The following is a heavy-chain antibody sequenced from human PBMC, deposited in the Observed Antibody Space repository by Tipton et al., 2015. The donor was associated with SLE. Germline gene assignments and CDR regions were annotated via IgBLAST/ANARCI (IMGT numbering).Heavy chain of an antibody. Sequence: TLSLTCTVSGGSVSSGDYYWNWIRQSPGKGLEWIGYIYYSGNTNYNPSLKSRVTISADTSKNQFSLKLTSVNAADTAVYYCARLVWGLDYWGQGVLVTVSS. V-gene: IGHV4-61*08. J-gene: IGHJ4*02. D-gene: IGHD3-16*01. CDR3: ARLVWGLDY. CDR1: GGSVSSGDYY. CDR2: IYYSGNT.